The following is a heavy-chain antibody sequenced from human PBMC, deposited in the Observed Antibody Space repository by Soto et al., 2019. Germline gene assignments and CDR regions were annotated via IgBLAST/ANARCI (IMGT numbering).Heavy chain of an antibody. V-gene: IGHV4-59*01. D-gene: IGHD3-22*01. J-gene: IGHJ4*02. CDR3: ARAPVVVENFDY. Sequence: SETLSLTCTVSGGSISSYYWSWIRQPPGKGLEWIGYIYYSGSTNYNPSLKSRVTISVDTSKNQFSLKLSSVTAADTAVYYCARAPVVVENFDYWGQGTLVTVSS. CDR1: GGSISSYY. CDR2: IYYSGST.